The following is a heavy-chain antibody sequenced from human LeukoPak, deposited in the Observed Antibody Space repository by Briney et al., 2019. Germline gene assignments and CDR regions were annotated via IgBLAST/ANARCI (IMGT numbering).Heavy chain of an antibody. CDR3: ARVSSFGDYQYTIDN. CDR2: ISYDGSNK. J-gene: IGHJ4*02. Sequence: PGRSLRLSCAASGFTFSSYTMHWVRQAPGKGLEWVAVISYDGSNKYYADSLKGRFTISRDNSKNTLYLQMNSLRGEDTAVYYCARVSSFGDYQYTIDNWGQGTLVTVSS. D-gene: IGHD4-17*01. CDR1: GFTFSSYT. V-gene: IGHV3-30*04.